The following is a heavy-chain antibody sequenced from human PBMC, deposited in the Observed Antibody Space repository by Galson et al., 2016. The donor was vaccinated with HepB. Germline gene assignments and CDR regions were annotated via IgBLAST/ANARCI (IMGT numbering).Heavy chain of an antibody. V-gene: IGHV3-30*04. CDR1: GFTFSGSA. CDR2: VSSDGIHA. CDR3: ARDGGFWNGMDV. D-gene: IGHD3-3*01. J-gene: IGHJ6*02. Sequence: SLRLSCAASGFTFSGSAMHWVRQTPGKGLEWVAAVSSDGIHAYYGDSVKGRVTISRDNSNNTLYLQMNSLRSEDTAVYYCARDGGFWNGMDVWGQGTTVIVSS.